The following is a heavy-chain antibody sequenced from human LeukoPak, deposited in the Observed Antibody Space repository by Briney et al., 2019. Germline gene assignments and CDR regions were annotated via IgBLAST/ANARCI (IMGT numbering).Heavy chain of an antibody. J-gene: IGHJ6*03. Sequence: GGSLRLPCAASGFTFSSYAMSWVRQAPGKGLEWVSAISGSGGSTYYADSVKGRFTISRDNSKNTLYLQMNSLRAEDTAVYYCAKGPSSGYYVDVWGKGTTVTVSS. CDR2: ISGSGGST. CDR3: AKGPSSGYYVDV. D-gene: IGHD3-10*01. CDR1: GFTFSSYA. V-gene: IGHV3-23*01.